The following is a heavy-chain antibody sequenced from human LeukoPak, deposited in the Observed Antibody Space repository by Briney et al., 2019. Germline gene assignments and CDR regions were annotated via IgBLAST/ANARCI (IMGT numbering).Heavy chain of an antibody. V-gene: IGHV1-18*01. CDR2: ISAYNGNT. Sequence: ASVKISCKASGYTFTSYGISWVRQAPGQGLEWMGWISAYNGNTNYAQKLQGRVTMTTDTSTSTAYMELRSLRSDDTAMYYCARDDSITGTSGGFDYWGQGTLVTVSS. J-gene: IGHJ4*02. D-gene: IGHD1-20*01. CDR3: ARDDSITGTSGGFDY. CDR1: GYTFTSYG.